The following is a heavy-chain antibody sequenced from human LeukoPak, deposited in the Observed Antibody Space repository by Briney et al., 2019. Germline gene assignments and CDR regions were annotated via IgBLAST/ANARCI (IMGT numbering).Heavy chain of an antibody. Sequence: ASVKVSCKTSGGTLSTSAINWVRQAPGQGLEWMGGIIPMFGRTNYAQKFQGTVTITTDESTSTAYMELSILRPEDTAVYYCARGEMATNHYYYYYLDVWGKGTTVTVSS. V-gene: IGHV1-69*05. CDR3: ARGEMATNHYYYYYLDV. D-gene: IGHD5-24*01. J-gene: IGHJ6*03. CDR1: GGTLSTSA. CDR2: IIPMFGRT.